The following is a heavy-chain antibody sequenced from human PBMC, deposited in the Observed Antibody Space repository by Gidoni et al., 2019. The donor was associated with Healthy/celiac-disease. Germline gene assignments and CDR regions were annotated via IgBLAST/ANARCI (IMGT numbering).Heavy chain of an antibody. CDR3: ARDIPVTAIDY. J-gene: IGHJ4*02. D-gene: IGHD2-21*02. V-gene: IGHV4-38-2*02. CDR1: GYSISSGYY. CDR2: IYHNGST. Sequence: QVQLQESGPGLVKPSETLSLTCAVSGYSISSGYYWGWIRQPPGKGLEWIGSIYHNGSTYYNPSLKSRVTISVDTSKNQFSLKLSSVTAADTAVYYCARDIPVTAIDYWGQGTLVTVSS.